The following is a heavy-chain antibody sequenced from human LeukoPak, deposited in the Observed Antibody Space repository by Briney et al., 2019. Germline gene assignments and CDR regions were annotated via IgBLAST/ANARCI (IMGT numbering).Heavy chain of an antibody. Sequence: SETLSLTCTVSGGSISSYYWSWIRQPPGKGLEWIGYIYYSGSTNYNPSLKSRVTISVDTSKNQFSLKLSSVTAADMAVYYCARAEQQLGYYFDYWGQGTLVTVSS. J-gene: IGHJ4*02. D-gene: IGHD6-13*01. CDR3: ARAEQQLGYYFDY. V-gene: IGHV4-59*01. CDR2: IYYSGST. CDR1: GGSISSYY.